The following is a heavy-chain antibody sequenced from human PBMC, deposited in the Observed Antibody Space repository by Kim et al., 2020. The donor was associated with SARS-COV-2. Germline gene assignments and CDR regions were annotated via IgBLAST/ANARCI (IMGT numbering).Heavy chain of an antibody. CDR1: GFTFSNYW. V-gene: IGHV3-74*01. CDR3: ARGTFQQGFDP. CDR2: ISSDGGDT. Sequence: GGSLRLSCEASGFTFSNYWMNWVRQGPGKGLVWVSRISSDGGDTHYADSVKGRFTISRDNAENTLHLQLNSLGVEDTAIYYCARGTFQQGFDPWGQGTLVTVSS. J-gene: IGHJ5*02.